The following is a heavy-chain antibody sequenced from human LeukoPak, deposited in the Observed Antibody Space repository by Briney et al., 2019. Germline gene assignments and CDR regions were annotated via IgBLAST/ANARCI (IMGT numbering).Heavy chain of an antibody. Sequence: SETLSLTCAVYGGSFSGYYLSWIRQPPGKGLEWIGEINHSGSTNYNPSLKSRVTISVDTSKNQFSLKLSSVTAADTAVYYCASGRNYGTFGSWGQGTLVTVSS. CDR2: INHSGST. J-gene: IGHJ5*02. CDR1: GGSFSGYY. CDR3: ASGRNYGTFGS. V-gene: IGHV4-34*01. D-gene: IGHD3-16*01.